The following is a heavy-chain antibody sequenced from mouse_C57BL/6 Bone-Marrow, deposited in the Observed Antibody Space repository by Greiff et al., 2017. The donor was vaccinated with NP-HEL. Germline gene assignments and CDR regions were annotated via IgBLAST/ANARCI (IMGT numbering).Heavy chain of an antibody. Sequence: QVQLQQSGAELVRPGASVTLSCKASGYTFTDYEMHWVKQTPVHGLEWIGAIDPETGGTAYNQKFKGKAILTANKSSSTAYMELRSLTSEDSAVYYCTRGRLDYYGRSRYAMDYWGQGTSVTVSS. V-gene: IGHV1-15*01. D-gene: IGHD1-1*01. CDR2: IDPETGGT. CDR3: TRGRLDYYGRSRYAMDY. CDR1: GYTFTDYE. J-gene: IGHJ4*01.